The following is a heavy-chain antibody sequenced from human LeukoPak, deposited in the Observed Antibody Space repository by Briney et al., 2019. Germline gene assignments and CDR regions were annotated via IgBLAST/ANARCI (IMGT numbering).Heavy chain of an antibody. D-gene: IGHD5-12*01. Sequence: PSETLSLICTVSYGSISNYYWKWIRQPSGKGLEWIGYIPYSGSTSYNPSLKSRVTITVNTSKNQVSLKLSSVTAADTAMYYCARAAWGYDYHFDYWGQGTLVTVSS. CDR2: IPYSGST. CDR3: ARAAWGYDYHFDY. CDR1: YGSISNYY. J-gene: IGHJ4*02. V-gene: IGHV4-59*13.